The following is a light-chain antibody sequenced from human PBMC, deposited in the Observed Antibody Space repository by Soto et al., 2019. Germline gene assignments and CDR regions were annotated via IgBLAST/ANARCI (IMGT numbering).Light chain of an antibody. CDR1: QSLSSSY. CDR2: GAS. Sequence: EIVLTQSPGTLSLSPGDRATLSCRASQSLSSSYLAWYQHKPGQAPRLLIYGASSRATDIPDRFSGSGSGIDFTLIITGLEPEDSAVYYCQQNGSSPTFGQGTKVEIK. V-gene: IGKV3-20*01. J-gene: IGKJ1*01. CDR3: QQNGSSPT.